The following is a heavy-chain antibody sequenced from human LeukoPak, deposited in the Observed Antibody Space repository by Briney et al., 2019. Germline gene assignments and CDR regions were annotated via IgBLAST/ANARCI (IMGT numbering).Heavy chain of an antibody. CDR1: GFTFSDHY. V-gene: IGHV3-11*01. Sequence: PGGSLRLSCAASGFTFSDHYMSWIRQAPGKGLEWFSYISYSGTTIYYADSMKGRFTISRDTATHSLYMQMNRLTADDTAMYYSATVSATTVNIYSWGQGTLVTVSS. J-gene: IGHJ4*02. D-gene: IGHD4-17*01. CDR3: ATVSATTVNIYS. CDR2: ISYSGTTI.